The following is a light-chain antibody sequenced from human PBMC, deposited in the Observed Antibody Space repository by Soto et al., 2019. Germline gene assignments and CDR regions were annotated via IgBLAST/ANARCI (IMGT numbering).Light chain of an antibody. J-gene: IGKJ5*01. V-gene: IGKV3-15*01. Sequence: EIGMTQSASTLSVSPGERATLSWRASQSVSSKLAWYQQKPVQPPRLLIYGASTRATGIPARFSGSGSGTEFTLTISSLQSEDFAVYYCQQCDSWPPITFGQGTRLEIK. CDR1: QSVSSK. CDR2: GAS. CDR3: QQCDSWPPIT.